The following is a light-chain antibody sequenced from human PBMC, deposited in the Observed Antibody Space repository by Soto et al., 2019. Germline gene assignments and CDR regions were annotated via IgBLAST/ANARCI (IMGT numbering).Light chain of an antibody. CDR2: DAS. V-gene: IGKV3-11*01. Sequence: EIVLTQSPATLSLSPGNRATLSCRASESVSRYLAWYQQKPGQAPRLLIYDASNRATGIPARFSGSGSGTDFTLTITSLEPEDCALYYCQQRSNWPSTFGGGTKVEIK. J-gene: IGKJ4*01. CDR3: QQRSNWPST. CDR1: ESVSRY.